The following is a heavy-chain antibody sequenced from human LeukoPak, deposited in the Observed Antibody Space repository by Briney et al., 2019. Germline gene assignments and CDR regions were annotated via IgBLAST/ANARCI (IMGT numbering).Heavy chain of an antibody. V-gene: IGHV1-46*01. J-gene: IGHJ3*02. CDR2: INPSGGST. Sequence: GASVKVSCKASGYTFTSYYMHWVRQAPGQGLEWMGIINPSGGSTSYAQKFQGRVTMTRDTSTSTVYMELSSLRSEDTAVYYCARGGTTIFGVVIIDAFDIWGQGTMVTVSS. CDR3: ARGGTTIFGVVIIDAFDI. D-gene: IGHD3-3*01. CDR1: GYTFTSYY.